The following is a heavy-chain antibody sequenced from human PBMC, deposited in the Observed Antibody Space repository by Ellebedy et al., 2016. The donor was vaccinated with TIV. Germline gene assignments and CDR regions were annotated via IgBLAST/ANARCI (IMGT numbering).Heavy chain of an antibody. D-gene: IGHD3-9*01. J-gene: IGHJ4*02. CDR3: AKDLVSRDSLSFDY. CDR1: GFSFSTYA. Sequence: PGGSLRLSCAASGFSFSTYAMAWVRQAPGKGLEWLSAIGSRSEYKFYTDSVKGRFTIARDNSKNTLWLQMYSLRDEDTAVYYCAKDLVSRDSLSFDYWGLGTLVTVTS. CDR2: IGSRSEYK. V-gene: IGHV3-23*01.